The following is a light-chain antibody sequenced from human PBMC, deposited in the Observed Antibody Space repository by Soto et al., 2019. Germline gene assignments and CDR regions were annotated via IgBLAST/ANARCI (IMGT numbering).Light chain of an antibody. CDR1: QSISSW. Sequence: DIQMTQSPSTLSSSVGDRVTITCRASQSISSWLAWYQQKPGKAPKILIYKTSSLESGVPSRFSGSGSGTEFTLTISSLQPDDFATYYYQQYNSYPWTFGQGTKVDIK. CDR3: QQYNSYPWT. J-gene: IGKJ1*01. CDR2: KTS. V-gene: IGKV1-5*03.